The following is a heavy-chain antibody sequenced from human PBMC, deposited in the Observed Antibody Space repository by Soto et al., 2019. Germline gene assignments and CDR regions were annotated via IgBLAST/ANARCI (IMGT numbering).Heavy chain of an antibody. Sequence: GGSLRLSCAASGFTFSNYWLHWVRQTPGKGLVWVSRIKFDGSITNYADSVKGRVTLSRDNAKNTVYLQMDSLRADDTAVYYCARGARNYYYFDYWGQGTLVTVSS. D-gene: IGHD1-7*01. J-gene: IGHJ4*02. CDR3: ARGARNYYYFDY. CDR2: IKFDGSIT. V-gene: IGHV3-74*01. CDR1: GFTFSNYW.